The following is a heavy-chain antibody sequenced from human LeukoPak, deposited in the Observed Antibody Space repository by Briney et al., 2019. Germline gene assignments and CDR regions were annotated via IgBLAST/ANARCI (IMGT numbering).Heavy chain of an antibody. D-gene: IGHD3-3*01. CDR1: GFTFSSYA. V-gene: IGHV3-23*01. Sequence: PGGSLRLSCAASGFTFSSYAMSWVRQAPGKGLEWVSAISGTGTSTYYADSVKGRFTISRDNSKNTLFLQMNSLRADDTAVYYCAKFFEDAVLIHDWWGQGSLVTVSS. CDR3: AKFFEDAVLIHDW. J-gene: IGHJ4*02. CDR2: ISGTGTST.